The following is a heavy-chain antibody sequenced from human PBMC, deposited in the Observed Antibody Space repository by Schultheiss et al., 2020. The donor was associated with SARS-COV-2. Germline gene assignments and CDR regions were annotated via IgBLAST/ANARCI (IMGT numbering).Heavy chain of an antibody. CDR2: ISGTSETI. Sequence: GGSLRLSCAASGFTFSSYAMSWVRQAPGKGLEWVSAISGTSETIYYADSVKGRFTISRDNANNSLFLQMNSLRAEDTAVYYCTRRGSTWYAESYWGQGTLVTVSS. J-gene: IGHJ4*02. CDR1: GFTFSSYA. D-gene: IGHD6-13*01. V-gene: IGHV3-48*04. CDR3: TRRGSTWYAESY.